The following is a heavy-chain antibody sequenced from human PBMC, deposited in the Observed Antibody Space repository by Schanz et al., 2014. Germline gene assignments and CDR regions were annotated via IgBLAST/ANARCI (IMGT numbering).Heavy chain of an antibody. V-gene: IGHV7-4-1*02. J-gene: IGHJ4*02. CDR3: TTETIAMAGTFSI. CDR2: INTNTGNP. Sequence: QVQLAQSGAEVKKPGASVKVSCKASGYTFTGYYMHWVRQAPGQGLEWVGWINTNTGNPTYAQGFTGRFVFSLDTSVSTAYLQISSLKAEDTAAYYCTTETIAMAGTFSIWGQGTLVTVSS. D-gene: IGHD6-19*01. CDR1: GYTFTGYY.